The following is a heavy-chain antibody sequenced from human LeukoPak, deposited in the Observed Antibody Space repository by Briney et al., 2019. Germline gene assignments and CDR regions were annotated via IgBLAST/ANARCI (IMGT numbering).Heavy chain of an antibody. Sequence: GASVKVSSKASGGTFSSYAISWVRQAPGQWLEWMGRIVPILGIAYYAQKFQGRVTITADESTSTAYMELSSLRSEDTAVYYCARGRITMVRGASNKQYYYYYYMDVWGKGTTVTVSS. CDR3: ARGRITMVRGASNKQYYYYYYMDV. D-gene: IGHD3-10*01. CDR2: IVPILGIA. CDR1: GGTFSSYA. J-gene: IGHJ6*03. V-gene: IGHV1-69*04.